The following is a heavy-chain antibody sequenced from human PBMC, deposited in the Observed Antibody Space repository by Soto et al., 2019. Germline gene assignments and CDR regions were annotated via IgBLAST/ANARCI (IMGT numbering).Heavy chain of an antibody. CDR3: AKVESGWTTTDYFDY. Sequence: PGGSLRLSCAASGFTFSSYGMHWVRQAPGKGLEWVAVISYDGSNKYYADSVKGRFTISRDNSKNTLYLQMNSLRAEDTAVYYCAKVESGWTTTDYFDYWGQGTLVTVSS. CDR1: GFTFSSYG. V-gene: IGHV3-30*18. J-gene: IGHJ4*02. CDR2: ISYDGSNK. D-gene: IGHD6-19*01.